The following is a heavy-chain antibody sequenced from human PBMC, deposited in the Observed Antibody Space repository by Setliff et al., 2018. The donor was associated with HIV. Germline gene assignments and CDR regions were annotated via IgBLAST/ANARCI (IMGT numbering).Heavy chain of an antibody. CDR2: RSTTGST. Sequence: PGGSLRLSCAASGFTFSDYVMYWIRQSPGKGLEWIGFRSTTGSTNYNPSLRSRVTISVDTSKNQFSLRLTSVTAADTAVYYCARQPPPGDYADYWGQGTLVTVSS. D-gene: IGHD4-17*01. J-gene: IGHJ4*02. CDR1: GFTFSDYV. CDR3: ARQPPPGDYADY. V-gene: IGHV4-4*09.